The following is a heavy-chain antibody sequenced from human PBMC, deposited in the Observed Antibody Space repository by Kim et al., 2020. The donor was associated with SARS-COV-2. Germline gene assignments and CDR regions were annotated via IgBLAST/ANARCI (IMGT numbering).Heavy chain of an antibody. Sequence: GGSLRLSCAASGFTFSSYGMHWVRQAPGKALEWVAVIWYDGSNKYYADSVKGRFTISRDNSKNTLYLQMNSLRAEDTAVYYCARESRCSGGSCYSLDYWG. CDR2: IWYDGSNK. CDR3: ARESRCSGGSCYSLDY. J-gene: IGHJ4*01. V-gene: IGHV3-33*01. D-gene: IGHD2-15*01. CDR1: GFTFSSYG.